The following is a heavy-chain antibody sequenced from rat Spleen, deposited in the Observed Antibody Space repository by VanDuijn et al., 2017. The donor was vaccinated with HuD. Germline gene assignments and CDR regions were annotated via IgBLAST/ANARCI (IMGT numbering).Heavy chain of an antibody. CDR2: MRYNGDT. V-gene: IGHV2-63*01. CDR1: GFSLTSYH. CDR3: TIHPRY. D-gene: IGHD3-1*01. Sequence: QVQLKESGPGLVQPSQTLSLTCTVSGFSLTSYHVHWVRQPPGKGLEWMGRMRYNGDTSYNSALKSRLSINRDTSKNQVFLKMNSLQTDDTGTYYCTIHPRYWGQGVMVTVSS. J-gene: IGHJ2*01.